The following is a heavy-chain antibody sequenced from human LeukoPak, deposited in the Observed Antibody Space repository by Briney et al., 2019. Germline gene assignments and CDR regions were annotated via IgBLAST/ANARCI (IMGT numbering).Heavy chain of an antibody. Sequence: ASVKVSCKASGYTFTGYYMHWVRQAPGQGLEWMGWINPNSGGTNYAQKFQGRVTMTRDTSISTAYVELSRLRSDDTAVYYCARGAYYGDYPTSPRSDYWGQGTLVTVSS. CDR3: ARGAYYGDYPTSPRSDY. CDR1: GYTFTGYY. V-gene: IGHV1-2*02. J-gene: IGHJ4*02. D-gene: IGHD4-17*01. CDR2: INPNSGGT.